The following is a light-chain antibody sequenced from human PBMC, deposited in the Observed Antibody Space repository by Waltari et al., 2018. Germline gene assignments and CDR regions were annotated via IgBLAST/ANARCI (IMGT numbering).Light chain of an antibody. CDR3: MQPLETPWT. Sequence: DLVMTKSPLYLPVTPGEPASISSRSSQSLLHVDGYNYLDWYLQKPGQSPQVLIYMGSNRAAGVPDRVSGSGSGTDFTLKISRVEAEDVGVYYCMQPLETPWTFGQGTKVEIK. J-gene: IGKJ1*01. CDR2: MGS. V-gene: IGKV2-28*01. CDR1: QSLLHVDGYNY.